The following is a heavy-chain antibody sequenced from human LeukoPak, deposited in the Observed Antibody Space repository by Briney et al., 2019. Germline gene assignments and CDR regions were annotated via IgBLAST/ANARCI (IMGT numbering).Heavy chain of an antibody. V-gene: IGHV1-69*06. Sequence: SVKVSCKASGYTFTSYGISWVRQAPGQGLEWMGGIIPIFGTANYAQKFQGRVTITADKSTSTAYMELSSLRSEDTAVYYCARGGASGGVDSRHYYYYMDVWGKGTTVTVSS. J-gene: IGHJ6*03. D-gene: IGHD3-16*01. CDR2: IIPIFGTA. CDR1: GYTFTSYG. CDR3: ARGGASGGVDSRHYYYYMDV.